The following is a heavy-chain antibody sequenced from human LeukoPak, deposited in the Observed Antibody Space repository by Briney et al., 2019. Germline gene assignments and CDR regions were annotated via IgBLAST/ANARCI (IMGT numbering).Heavy chain of an antibody. J-gene: IGHJ4*02. CDR2: INHSGST. V-gene: IGHV4-34*01. D-gene: IGHD3-22*01. CDR1: GGSFSGYY. Sequence: PSETLSLTCAVYGGSFSGYYWSWIRQPPGKGLEWIGEINHSGSTNYNPSLKSRVTISVDTSKNQFSLKLSSVTAADTAVYYCARASPITMIVVVSFDYWGQGTLVTVSS. CDR3: ARASPITMIVVVSFDY.